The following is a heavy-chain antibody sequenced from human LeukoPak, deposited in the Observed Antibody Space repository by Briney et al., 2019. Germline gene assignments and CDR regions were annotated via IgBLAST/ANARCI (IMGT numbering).Heavy chain of an antibody. Sequence: GGSLRLSCAASGFTFSSFEMNWVRQAPGKGLEWVSYISSSGSTIYYADSVKGRFTISRDNAKNSLYLQMNRLRAEDTAVYYCARTPLGAMGYYGMDVWGQGTTVTVSS. V-gene: IGHV3-48*03. D-gene: IGHD1-26*01. J-gene: IGHJ6*02. CDR3: ARTPLGAMGYYGMDV. CDR2: ISSSGSTI. CDR1: GFTFSSFE.